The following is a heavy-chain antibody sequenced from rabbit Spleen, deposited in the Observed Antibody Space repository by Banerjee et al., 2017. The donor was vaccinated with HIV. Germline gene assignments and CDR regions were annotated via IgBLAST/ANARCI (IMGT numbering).Heavy chain of an antibody. J-gene: IGHJ3*01. Sequence: QELVESGGGLVQPGGSLKLFCKASVFTISSYSMSWVRQAPGKGLEWIGYIVPIFGVTYYANWVNGRFTISSHNAQNTLYLQLNSLTVADTATYFCARDGYGNGGYAEWGLWGQGTLVTVS. D-gene: IGHD7-1*01. V-gene: IGHV1S7*01. CDR2: IVPIFGVT. CDR1: VFTISSYS. CDR3: ARDGYGNGGYAEWGL.